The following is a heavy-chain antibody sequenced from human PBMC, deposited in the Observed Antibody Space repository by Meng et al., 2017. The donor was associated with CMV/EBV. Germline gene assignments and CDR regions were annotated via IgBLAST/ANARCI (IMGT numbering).Heavy chain of an antibody. CDR1: GYSISSGYY. J-gene: IGHJ6*02. CDR2: IYHSGST. Sequence: SETLSLTCTVSGYSISSGYYWGWIRQPPGKGLEWIGSIYHSGSTYYNPSLKSRVTISVDTSKNQFSLKLSSVTAADTAVYYCASQYYDFWSGYLPPGLYGMDVWGQGTTVTVSS. V-gene: IGHV4-38-2*02. CDR3: ASQYYDFWSGYLPPGLYGMDV. D-gene: IGHD3-3*01.